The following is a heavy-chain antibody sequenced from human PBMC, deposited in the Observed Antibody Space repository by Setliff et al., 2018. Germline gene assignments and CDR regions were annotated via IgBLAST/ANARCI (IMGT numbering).Heavy chain of an antibody. CDR3: ARGETDS. J-gene: IGHJ4*02. V-gene: IGHV3-23*01. CDR1: GFTFSNYA. Sequence: GGSLRLSCAASGFTFSNYAMSWVRQAPGKGLEWVSSISGTGGSTYYSDSVRGRFTISRDNSKSTLYLQMNSLRAEDTAVYYCARGETDSWGQGTLVTVSS. CDR2: ISGTGGST.